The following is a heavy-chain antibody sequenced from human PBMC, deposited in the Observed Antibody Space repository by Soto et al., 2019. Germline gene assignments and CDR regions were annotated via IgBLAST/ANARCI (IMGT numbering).Heavy chain of an antibody. CDR1: GFTFTAYA. V-gene: IGHV3-23*01. D-gene: IGHD3-10*01. CDR3: AKESSVLWVGEFTF. J-gene: IGHJ4*02. Sequence: EVQLLESGGGFIQPGGSLRLSCAASGFTFTAYAMRWVRQAPGKGLAWVSAISASGDSTYYSDSVKGRFTISRDNSKNTLYLQMNILRAEYTAVYYCAKESSVLWVGEFTFWGQGTLVTVSS. CDR2: ISASGDST.